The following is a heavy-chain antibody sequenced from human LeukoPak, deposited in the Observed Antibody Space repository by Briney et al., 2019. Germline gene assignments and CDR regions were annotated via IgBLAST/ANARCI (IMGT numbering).Heavy chain of an antibody. D-gene: IGHD4-17*01. CDR2: IYYSGST. V-gene: IGHV4-59*01. Sequence: SETLSLTCTVSGGSISSYYWSWIRQPPGKGLEWIGYIYYSGSTNYNPSLKSRVTISVDTSKNQFSLKLSSVTAADTAVYSCARVDYGDYFFDYWGQGTLVTVSS. J-gene: IGHJ4*02. CDR3: ARVDYGDYFFDY. CDR1: GGSISSYY.